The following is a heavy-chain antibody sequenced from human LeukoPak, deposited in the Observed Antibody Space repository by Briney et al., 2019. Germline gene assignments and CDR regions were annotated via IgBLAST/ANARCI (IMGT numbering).Heavy chain of an antibody. J-gene: IGHJ3*02. Sequence: SETLSLTSTVSGGSISSYYWSWIRQPPGKGLEWIGYIYYSGSTNYNPSLKSRVTISVDTSKNQFSLKLSSVTAADTAVYYCARDCSGGSCSAEDAFDIWGQGTMVTVSS. CDR3: ARDCSGGSCSAEDAFDI. D-gene: IGHD2-15*01. V-gene: IGHV4-59*01. CDR2: IYYSGST. CDR1: GGSISSYY.